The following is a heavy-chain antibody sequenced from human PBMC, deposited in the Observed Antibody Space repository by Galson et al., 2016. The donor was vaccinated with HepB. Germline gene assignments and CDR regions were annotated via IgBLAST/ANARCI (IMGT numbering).Heavy chain of an antibody. J-gene: IGHJ3*02. CDR1: GFIVSSTY. D-gene: IGHD3/OR15-3a*01. V-gene: IGHV3-30*03. Sequence: SLRLSCAASGFIVSSTYMYWVRQAPGKGLEWVAAIGYEGRSKYYIDSVKGRFTISRDNSKNTFSLQMNSLRVEDMALYYCATATDYAFDIWGQGTMVNVAS. CDR2: IGYEGRSK. CDR3: ATATDYAFDI.